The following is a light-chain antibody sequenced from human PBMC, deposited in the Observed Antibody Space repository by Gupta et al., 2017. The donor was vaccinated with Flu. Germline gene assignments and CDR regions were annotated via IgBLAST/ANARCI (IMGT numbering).Light chain of an antibody. J-gene: IGKJ2*01. V-gene: IGKV1-33*01. CDR3: QQHDSISHT. Sequence: DIQMTQSPSSLAASVGDRVTITCQPSHDIREYLNGYQQKPGKTPELLIYDASNFETGVSSRFSGRGSGTTVILTIDSLQPEDFATYFCQQHDSISHTFGQGTKVEV. CDR2: DAS. CDR1: HDIREY.